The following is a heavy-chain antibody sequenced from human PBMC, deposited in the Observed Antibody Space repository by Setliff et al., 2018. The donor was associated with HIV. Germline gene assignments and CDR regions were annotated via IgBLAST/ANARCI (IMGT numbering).Heavy chain of an antibody. CDR2: ISSSGTT. CDR1: NVSINSYY. V-gene: IGHV4-4*07. J-gene: IGHJ1*01. CDR3: ARDPYCSGDGCFRYYQH. D-gene: IGHD2-15*01. Sequence: SETLSLTCTVSNVSINSYYWSWIRQPAGRALERIGRISSSGTTNYNPSLKSRVKMSIDTSKNQFSLKLSSVTAADTAVYFCARDPYCSGDGCFRYYQHWGRGTLVTVCS.